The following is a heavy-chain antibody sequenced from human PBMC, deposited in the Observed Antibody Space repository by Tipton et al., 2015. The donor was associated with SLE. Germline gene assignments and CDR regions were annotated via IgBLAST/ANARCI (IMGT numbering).Heavy chain of an antibody. CDR3: MRGIFPPFDY. Sequence: LRLSCTVSGDSINDRSYYWGWIRQSPGKGLEWIGSIYSIGSPYYNPSLKSRVTISKDTSKNQVSLKLSSVTAADTAVYYCMRGIFPPFDYWGQGTLVTVSS. J-gene: IGHJ4*02. CDR1: GDSINDRSYY. V-gene: IGHV4-39*07. D-gene: IGHD3-3*02. CDR2: IYSIGSP.